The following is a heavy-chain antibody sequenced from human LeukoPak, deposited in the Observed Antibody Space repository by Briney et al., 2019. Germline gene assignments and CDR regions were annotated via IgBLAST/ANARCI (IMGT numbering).Heavy chain of an antibody. D-gene: IGHD6-6*01. V-gene: IGHV3-23*01. CDR1: GFTFSSYA. CDR2: ISGSGGST. CDR3: ARGVYAFDV. Sequence: PGGSLRPSCAASGFTFSSYAMSWVRQAPGKGLEWVSAISGSGGSTYYADSVKGRFTISRDNGKNSLYLQMNSLRADDTAVYYCARGVYAFDVWGQGTMVTVSS. J-gene: IGHJ3*01.